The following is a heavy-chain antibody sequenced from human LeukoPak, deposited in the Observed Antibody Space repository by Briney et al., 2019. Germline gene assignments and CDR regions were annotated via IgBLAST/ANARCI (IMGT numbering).Heavy chain of an antibody. CDR1: GFTFSTYA. CDR3: AKGLEGTRFDP. Sequence: PGGSLRLSCAASGFTFSTYAMNWVRQAPGKGLEWVSIITGSGGSTFCADSVKGRFTISRDNSKNTLYLQMNSLRVEDTAVYYCAKGLEGTRFDPWGQGTRVTVPS. V-gene: IGHV3-23*01. J-gene: IGHJ5*02. CDR2: ITGSGGST. D-gene: IGHD3-10*01.